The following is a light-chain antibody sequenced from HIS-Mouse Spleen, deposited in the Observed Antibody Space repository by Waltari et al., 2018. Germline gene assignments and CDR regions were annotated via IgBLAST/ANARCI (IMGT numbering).Light chain of an antibody. CDR3: QVWDSSSDHVV. J-gene: IGLJ2*01. CDR1: HIGSER. Sequence: SYVLTQPPSVSVAPGKTARLTCGGNHIGSERLHWYQQKPGQAPGLVVYDDSDRPSGIPERFSGSNSGNTATLTISRVEAGDEADYYCQVWDSSSDHVVFGGGTKLTVL. V-gene: IGLV3-21*03. CDR2: DDS.